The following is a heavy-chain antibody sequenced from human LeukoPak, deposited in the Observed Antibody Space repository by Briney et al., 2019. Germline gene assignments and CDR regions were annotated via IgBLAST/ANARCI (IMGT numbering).Heavy chain of an antibody. CDR1: GYTFTGYY. J-gene: IGHJ3*02. CDR2: INPNSGGT. V-gene: IGHV1-2*02. D-gene: IGHD3-16*02. Sequence: VASVKVSCKASGYTFTGYYMHWVRQAPGQGLEWMGWINPNSGGTNYAQKFQGRVTMTRDTSISTAYMELSRLRSDDTAVYYCARGRDYDYVWGSYRYTGGDAFDIWGQGTMVTVSS. CDR3: ARGRDYDYVWGSYRYTGGDAFDI.